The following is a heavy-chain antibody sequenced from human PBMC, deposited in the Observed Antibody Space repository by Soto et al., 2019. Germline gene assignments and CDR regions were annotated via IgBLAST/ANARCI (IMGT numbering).Heavy chain of an antibody. J-gene: IGHJ3*02. CDR3: ARSGSGSLAMRAFDI. Sequence: GASVKVSCKASGYTFTSYGISWVRQAPGQGLEWMGWISAYNGNTNYAQKLQGRVTLTTDTSTSTAYMELRSLRSDDTAVCYCARSGSGSLAMRAFDIWGQGTMVTVSS. V-gene: IGHV1-18*01. CDR2: ISAYNGNT. CDR1: GYTFTSYG. D-gene: IGHD3-10*01.